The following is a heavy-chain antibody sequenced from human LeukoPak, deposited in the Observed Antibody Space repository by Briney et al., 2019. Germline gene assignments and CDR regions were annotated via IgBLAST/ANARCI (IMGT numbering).Heavy chain of an antibody. J-gene: IGHJ4*02. V-gene: IGHV3-21*01. CDR1: GFTFSSYS. Sequence: GGSLRLSCAASGFTFSSYSMNWVRQAPGKGLEWVAAISSSSSYIYYADSVKGRFTISRDNAKNSLYLQMNSLRAEDTAVYYCARDPGVAVAEQGYWGQGTLVTVSS. CDR3: ARDPGVAVAEQGY. CDR2: ISSSSSYI. D-gene: IGHD6-19*01.